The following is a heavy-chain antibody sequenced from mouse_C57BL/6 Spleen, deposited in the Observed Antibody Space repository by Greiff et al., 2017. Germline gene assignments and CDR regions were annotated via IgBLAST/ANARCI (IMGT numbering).Heavy chain of an antibody. CDR1: GFNIKDYY. CDR2: IDPEDGET. J-gene: IGHJ2*01. D-gene: IGHD1-1*01. CDR3: ARIPSYGSSYGY. Sequence: EVQLQQSGAELVKPGASVKLSCTASGFNIKDYYMHWVKQRTEQGLEWIGRIDPEDGETKYAPTFQGKATITADTSSNTAYLQLSSLTSEDTAIYYCARIPSYGSSYGYWGQGTTLTVSS. V-gene: IGHV14-2*01.